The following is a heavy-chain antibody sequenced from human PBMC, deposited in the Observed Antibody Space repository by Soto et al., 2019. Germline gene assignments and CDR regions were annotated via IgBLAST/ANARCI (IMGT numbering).Heavy chain of an antibody. V-gene: IGHV3-23*01. J-gene: IGHJ4*02. CDR1: GFTFSSYA. CDR3: AKGSASGSPYYFDY. Sequence: PGGSLSLTCAAAGFTFSSYAMTWVRQDPGKGLEWISAVTGSGGSTYHADSVKGRFTISRDNSKNTLYLQMNSLRAEDTAVYYCAKGSASGSPYYFDYWGQGTLVTVSS. D-gene: IGHD6-25*01. CDR2: VTGSGGST.